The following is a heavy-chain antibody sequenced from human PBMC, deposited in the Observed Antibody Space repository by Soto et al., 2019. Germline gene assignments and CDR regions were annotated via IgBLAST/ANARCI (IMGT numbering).Heavy chain of an antibody. D-gene: IGHD2-2*02. CDR3: ATVSPVVDVHASILTGLDV. V-gene: IGHV4-39*01. J-gene: IGHJ6*01. CDR1: GESISSSAFY. Sequence: QLQLQESGPGLVKPSETLSLRCTVSGESISSSAFYWGWLRQSPGKGLEWIGWVFASENTYYNPSLDSRVTISINTSKNQFSLRLSSVTAADTAVYYCATVSPVVDVHASILTGLDVWGQGNTVTASS. CDR2: VFASENT.